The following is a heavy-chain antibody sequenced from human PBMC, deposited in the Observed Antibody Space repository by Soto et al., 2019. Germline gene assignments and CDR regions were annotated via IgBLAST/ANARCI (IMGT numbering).Heavy chain of an antibody. CDR1: GCSISSYY. Sequence: SETLSLTCTVSGCSISSYYWSWIRQPPGKGLEWIGYIYYSGSTNYNPSLKSRVTISVDTSKNQFSLKLSSVTAADTAVYYCAREYYYDSSGYSWFDPWGQGTLVTVSS. D-gene: IGHD3-22*01. CDR2: IYYSGST. CDR3: AREYYYDSSGYSWFDP. V-gene: IGHV4-59*01. J-gene: IGHJ5*02.